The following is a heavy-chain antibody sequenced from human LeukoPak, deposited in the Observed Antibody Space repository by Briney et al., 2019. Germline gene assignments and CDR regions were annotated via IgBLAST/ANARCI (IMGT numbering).Heavy chain of an antibody. V-gene: IGHV3-21*04. CDR2: IVSDTDNI. CDR3: EKDDGGNYYLYFFYMDV. J-gene: IGHJ6*03. D-gene: IGHD1-26*01. Sequence: GGSPRLSCAASGVTFSSYSMNWGRQAPGEGREWVSYIVSDTDNIHYADSVKGRFTISRDNTPNSLYMQMNSLRAADTAVYYYEKDDGGNYYLYFFYMDVWGKGTMVTISS. CDR1: GVTFSSYS.